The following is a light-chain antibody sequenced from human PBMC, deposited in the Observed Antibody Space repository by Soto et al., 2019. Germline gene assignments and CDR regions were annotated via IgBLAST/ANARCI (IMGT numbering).Light chain of an antibody. V-gene: IGLV2-8*01. Sequence: QSALTQPPSASGSPGQSVTISCTGTSSDVGGYNSVSWYQHHPGKAPKLMIYEVSKRPSGVPDRFSGSKSANTASLTVSGLQSEDEADSYCSSYAGSNNHVFGTGTKVTLL. CDR3: SSYAGSNNHV. CDR1: SSDVGGYNS. J-gene: IGLJ1*01. CDR2: EVS.